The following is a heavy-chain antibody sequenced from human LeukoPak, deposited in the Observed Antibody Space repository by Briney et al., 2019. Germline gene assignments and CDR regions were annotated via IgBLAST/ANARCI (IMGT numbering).Heavy chain of an antibody. CDR2: IIPILGIA. CDR3: ARDGGGCSGGSCHADY. CDR1: GGTFSSYT. J-gene: IGHJ4*02. V-gene: IGHV1-69*04. Sequence: ASVKVSCKASGGTFSSYTISWVRQAPGQGLEWMGRIIPILGIANYAQKFQGRVTITADKSTSTAYMELSSLRSEDTAVYYCARDGGGCSGGSCHADYWGQGTLVTVSS. D-gene: IGHD2-15*01.